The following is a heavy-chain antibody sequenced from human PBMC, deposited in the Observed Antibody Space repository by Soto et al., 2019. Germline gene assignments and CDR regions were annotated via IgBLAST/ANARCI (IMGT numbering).Heavy chain of an antibody. J-gene: IGHJ4*02. D-gene: IGHD4-4*01. V-gene: IGHV3-7*01. Sequence: EVQLVESGGGLVQPGGSLRLSCAASGFTFKNYWMSWVRQAPGKGLEWVANIKEDGSEKYYVDSVKGRFTIFRDNVENSLDLQMNSLRAEDTAVYYCTRDQGPYTNYVVYWGPGTLVSVSS. CDR2: IKEDGSEK. CDR1: GFTFKNYW. CDR3: TRDQGPYTNYVVY.